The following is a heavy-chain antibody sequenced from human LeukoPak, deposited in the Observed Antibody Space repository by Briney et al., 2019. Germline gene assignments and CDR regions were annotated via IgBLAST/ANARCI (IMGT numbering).Heavy chain of an antibody. V-gene: IGHV1-8*01. CDR2: MNPNSGNT. CDR1: GYTFTSYD. D-gene: IGHD3-10*01. CDR3: ARGRLGWFGELFGY. Sequence: ASVKVSCKASGYTFTSYDINWVRQATGQGLEWMGWMNPNSGNTGYAQKFQGRVTMTRNTSISTAYMELSSLRSEDTAVYYCARGRLGWFGELFGYWGQGTLVTVSS. J-gene: IGHJ4*02.